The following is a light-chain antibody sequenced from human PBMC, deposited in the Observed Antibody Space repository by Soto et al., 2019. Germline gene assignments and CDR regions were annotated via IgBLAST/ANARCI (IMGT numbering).Light chain of an antibody. J-gene: IGKJ1*01. V-gene: IGKV3-20*01. CDR1: QSVSGH. CDR3: QHYGSSLWT. Sequence: EIVLTQSPGTLPLSPGERVTLSCRASQSVSGHLAWYQQKPGQAPRLLIYGASSRATGIPDRFSGSGSGTDFTLTITRLEPEDFAVYYCQHYGSSLWTFGQGTKVDIK. CDR2: GAS.